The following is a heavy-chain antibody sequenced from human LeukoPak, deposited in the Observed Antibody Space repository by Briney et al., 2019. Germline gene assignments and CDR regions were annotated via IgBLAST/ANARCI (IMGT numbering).Heavy chain of an antibody. V-gene: IGHV3-23*01. CDR3: AKDSGRYYYGSGSYYFDY. J-gene: IGHJ4*02. D-gene: IGHD3-10*01. CDR1: GFTFSSYA. Sequence: QSGGSLRLSCAASGFTFSSYAMSWVRQAPGKGLEWVSAISGSGGSTYYADSVKGRFTISRDNSKNTLYLQMNSLRAEDTAVYYCAKDSGRYYYGSGSYYFDYWGQGTLVTVSS. CDR2: ISGSGGST.